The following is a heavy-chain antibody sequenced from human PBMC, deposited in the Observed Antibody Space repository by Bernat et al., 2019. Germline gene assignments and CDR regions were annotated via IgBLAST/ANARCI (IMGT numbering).Heavy chain of an antibody. D-gene: IGHD1-26*01. CDR3: AKEGGIVGFLYYFDY. CDR2: ISGGGDTT. Sequence: EVQLLESGGELVQSGGSLRLSCAASGFTFNSHGMSWVRQAPGKGLEWVSGISGGGDTTYYADSVKGRFTISRDNSKKTLFLQMNSLRADDTAVYYCAKEGGIVGFLYYFDYWGQGTLVTVSS. V-gene: IGHV3-23*01. CDR1: GFTFNSHG. J-gene: IGHJ4*02.